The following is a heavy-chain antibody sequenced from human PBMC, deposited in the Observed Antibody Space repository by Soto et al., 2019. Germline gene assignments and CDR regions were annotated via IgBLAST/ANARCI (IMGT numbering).Heavy chain of an antibody. V-gene: IGHV3-23*01. CDR3: ASAKAVVIAALGI. CDR2: VSENGGSRGGT. Sequence: EVQLLESGGGLVQPGGSLRLSCTASGFTFSSSAMNWVRQAPGQGLEWVASVSENGGSRGGTYYADSVKGRFTISRDNCKNTLYLQMDSLRGADTAVYYCASAKAVVIAALGIWGQGTMVTVSS. CDR1: GFTFSSSA. J-gene: IGHJ3*02. D-gene: IGHD2-21*01.